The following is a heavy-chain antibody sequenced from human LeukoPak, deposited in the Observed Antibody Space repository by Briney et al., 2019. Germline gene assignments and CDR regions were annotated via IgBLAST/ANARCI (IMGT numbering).Heavy chain of an antibody. CDR2: ISGSGGST. D-gene: IGHD2-2*01. CDR1: GFTFSSYA. J-gene: IGHJ4*02. Sequence: GGSLRLSCAASGFTFSSYAMSWVRQAPGKGLEWVSAISGSGGSTYYADSVKGRFTISRDNSKNTLYLQMNSLRAEDMAVYYCAKDIVVVPAAISFDYWGQGTLVTVSS. CDR3: AKDIVVVPAAISFDY. V-gene: IGHV3-23*01.